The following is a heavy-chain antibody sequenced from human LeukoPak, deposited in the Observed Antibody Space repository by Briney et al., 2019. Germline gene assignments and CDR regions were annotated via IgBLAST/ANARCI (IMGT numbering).Heavy chain of an antibody. CDR1: GFTFSSSA. CDR2: ISNNGGYT. CDR3: AKYMTTVTRDAFDI. V-gene: IGHV3-23*01. D-gene: IGHD4-17*01. J-gene: IGHJ3*02. Sequence: GGSLRLSCAASGFTFSSSAMSWVRQAPGKGLEWVSAISNNGGYTYYADSVQGRFTISRDNSKSTLCLQMNSLRAEDTAVYYCAKYMTTVTRDAFDIWGQGTMVTVSS.